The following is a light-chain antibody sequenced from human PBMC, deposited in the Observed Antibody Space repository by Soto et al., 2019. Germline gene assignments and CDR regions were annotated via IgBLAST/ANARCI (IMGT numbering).Light chain of an antibody. J-gene: IGKJ1*01. CDR1: HTVNNDY. CDR3: QQYGSAPWT. CDR2: GAS. V-gene: IGKV3-20*01. Sequence: ENVLTQSPGTLALSPGERATLSCRASHTVNNDYLAWYQQRPGQAPRLLIYGASRRATGIPDRFRGSGSGTDFTLTICRLEPEDFAFYHCQQYGSAPWTFGQGTKVEIK.